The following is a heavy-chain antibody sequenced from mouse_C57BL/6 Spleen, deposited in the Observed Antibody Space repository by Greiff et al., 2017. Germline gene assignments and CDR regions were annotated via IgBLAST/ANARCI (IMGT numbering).Heavy chain of an antibody. Sequence: VQLQQPGTELVKPGASVKLSCKASGYTFTSYWMHWVKQRPGQGLEWIGNINPSNGGTNYNEKFKSKATLTVDKSSSTAYMQLSSLTSEDSAVYCCAREGYYGSSNWYFDVWGTGTTVTVSS. D-gene: IGHD1-1*01. V-gene: IGHV1-53*01. J-gene: IGHJ1*03. CDR3: AREGYYGSSNWYFDV. CDR1: GYTFTSYW. CDR2: INPSNGGT.